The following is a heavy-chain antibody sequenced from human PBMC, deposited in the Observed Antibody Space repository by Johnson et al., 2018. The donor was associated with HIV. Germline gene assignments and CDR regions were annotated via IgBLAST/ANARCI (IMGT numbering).Heavy chain of an antibody. CDR2: ISWNSGSI. J-gene: IGHJ3*02. V-gene: IGHV3-9*01. CDR1: GFTFDDYA. Sequence: VQLVESGGGSVQPGRSLRLSCAASGFTFDDYALHWVRQAPGKGLEWVSGISWNSGSIGYADSVKGRFTISRDNAKNSLYLQMNSLRAEDTALYYCAKLGVVQAFDIWGQGTMVTVSS. CDR3: AKLGVVQAFDI. D-gene: IGHD3-3*01.